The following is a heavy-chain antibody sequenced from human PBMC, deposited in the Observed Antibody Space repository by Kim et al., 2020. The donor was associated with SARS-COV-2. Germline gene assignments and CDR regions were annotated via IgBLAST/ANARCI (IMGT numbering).Heavy chain of an antibody. CDR3: ARDVLYYYGSGSPSPFDY. Sequence: SVKVSCKASGGTFSSYAISWVRQAPGQGLEWMGGIIPIFGTANYAQKFQGRVTITADESTSTAYMELSSLRSEDTAVYYCARDVLYYYGSGSPSPFDYWGQGTLVTVSS. V-gene: IGHV1-69*13. CDR2: IIPIFGTA. J-gene: IGHJ4*02. D-gene: IGHD3-10*01. CDR1: GGTFSSYA.